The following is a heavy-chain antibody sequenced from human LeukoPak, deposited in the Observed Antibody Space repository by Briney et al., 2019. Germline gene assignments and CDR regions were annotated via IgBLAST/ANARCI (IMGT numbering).Heavy chain of an antibody. CDR1: GYTFTGYY. CDR3: ARDPEYYYDSSGYSHFDY. CDR2: INPNSGGT. J-gene: IGHJ4*02. Sequence: GASVKVSCKASGYTFTGYYMHWVRQAPGQGLEWMGWINPNSGGTNYAQKFQGRVTMTRDTSISTAYMELSRLRSDDTAVYYCARDPEYYYDSSGYSHFDYWGQGTLVTVSS. D-gene: IGHD3-22*01. V-gene: IGHV1-2*02.